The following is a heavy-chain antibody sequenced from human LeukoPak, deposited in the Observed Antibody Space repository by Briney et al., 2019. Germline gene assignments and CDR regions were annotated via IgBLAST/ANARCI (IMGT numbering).Heavy chain of an antibody. CDR3: ARTQYYYDSSGYSLTAFDI. Sequence: GASVKVSCKASGYTFTGYYMHWVRQAPGQGLEWMGWINPNSGGTNYAQKFQGRVTMTTDTSTSTAYMELRSLRSDDTAVYYCARTQYYYDSSGYSLTAFDIWGQGTMVTVSS. CDR2: INPNSGGT. J-gene: IGHJ3*02. D-gene: IGHD3-22*01. V-gene: IGHV1-2*02. CDR1: GYTFTGYY.